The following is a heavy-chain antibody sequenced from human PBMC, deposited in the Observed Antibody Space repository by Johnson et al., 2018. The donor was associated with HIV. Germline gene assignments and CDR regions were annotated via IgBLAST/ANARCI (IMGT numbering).Heavy chain of an antibody. CDR3: ARVASIALRPDAFDI. V-gene: IGHV3-30-3*01. J-gene: IGHJ3*02. Sequence: QVQLVESGGGVVQPGRSLRLSCAASGFTFSSYAMHWVRQAPGKGLEWVAVISYDGSNKYYADSVKGRFTISRDNSNNTLYLQMSSLRADDTAVYYCARVASIALRPDAFDIWGQGTMVTVSS. CDR2: ISYDGSNK. CDR1: GFTFSSYA. D-gene: IGHD6-6*01.